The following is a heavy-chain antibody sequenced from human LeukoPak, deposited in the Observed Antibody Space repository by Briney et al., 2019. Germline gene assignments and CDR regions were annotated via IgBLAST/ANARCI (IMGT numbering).Heavy chain of an antibody. J-gene: IGHJ5*02. V-gene: IGHV1-2*02. CDR2: INPNSGGT. D-gene: IGHD6-13*01. CDR1: GYTFTGYY. Sequence: ASVTVSCKASGYTFTGYYMHWVRQAPGQGLEWMGWINPNSGGTNYAQKFQGRVTMTRDTSISTAYMELSRLRSDDTAVYYCARDITTTSIAADDENWFDPWGQGTLVTVSS. CDR3: ARDITTTSIAADDENWFDP.